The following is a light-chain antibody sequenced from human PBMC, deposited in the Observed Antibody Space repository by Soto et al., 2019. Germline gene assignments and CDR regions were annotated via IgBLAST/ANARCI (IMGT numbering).Light chain of an antibody. Sequence: NFMLTQPHSVSESPGKTVIISCTRSSGSIASNSVQWYQQRPCSSPTTVIYEDNQRPSGVPDRFSGSIDSSSNSASLTISGLETEDEADCYCQSYDATNQVFGGGTKLTVL. CDR2: EDN. CDR1: SGSIASNS. J-gene: IGLJ3*02. CDR3: QSYDATNQV. V-gene: IGLV6-57*01.